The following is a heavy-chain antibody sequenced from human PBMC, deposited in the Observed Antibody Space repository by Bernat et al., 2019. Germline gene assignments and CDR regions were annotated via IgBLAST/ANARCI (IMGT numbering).Heavy chain of an antibody. CDR3: TTGYGSDWYG. J-gene: IGHJ4*02. CDR2: IKRKIDGETI. CDR1: GFQISDAW. V-gene: IGHV3-15*01. Sequence: QMEESGGGLVKPGGSLRLSCVASGFQISDAWVSWVRQAPGKGLEWIANIKRKIDGETIDYAAPVKGRFSISRDDSKNTAFLQMNSLKTEDTAVYCCTTGYGSDWYGWGQGTLVTVSS. D-gene: IGHD6-13*01.